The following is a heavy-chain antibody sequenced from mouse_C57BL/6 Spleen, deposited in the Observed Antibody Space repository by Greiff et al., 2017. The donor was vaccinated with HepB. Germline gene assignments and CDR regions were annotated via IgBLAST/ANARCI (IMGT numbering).Heavy chain of an antibody. CDR1: GYTFTGYW. D-gene: IGHD1-1*01. Sequence: QVQLKESGAELMKPGASVKLSCKATGYTFTGYWIEWVKQRPGHGLEWIGEILPGSGSTNYNEKFKGKATFTADTSSNTAYMQLSSLTTEDSAIYYCARDGTYYYGSRRYFDVWGTGTTVTVSS. J-gene: IGHJ1*03. CDR2: ILPGSGST. V-gene: IGHV1-9*01. CDR3: ARDGTYYYGSRRYFDV.